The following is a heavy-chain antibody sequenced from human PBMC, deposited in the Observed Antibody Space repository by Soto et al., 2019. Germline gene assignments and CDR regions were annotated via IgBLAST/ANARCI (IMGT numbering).Heavy chain of an antibody. D-gene: IGHD6-6*01. J-gene: IGHJ4*02. CDR1: GGSISSSNW. CDR3: VRVYGRSSCFFDS. CDR2: IYHSGTT. Sequence: SETLSLTCTVSGGSISSSNWWSWVRQPPGKGLEWIGEIYHSGTTYYNPSLMSRVTMSVDTSKNQFSLKVTSATAADTAVYFCVRVYGRSSCFFDSWGQGTLVTVSS. V-gene: IGHV4-4*02.